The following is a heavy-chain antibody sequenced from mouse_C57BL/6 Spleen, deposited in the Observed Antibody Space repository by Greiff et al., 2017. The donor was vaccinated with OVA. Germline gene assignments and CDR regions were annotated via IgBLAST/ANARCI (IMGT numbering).Heavy chain of an antibody. D-gene: IGHD3-2*02. J-gene: IGHJ2*01. CDR3: ARHIRYFDY. Sequence: EVKLMESGGGLVQPGGSLKLSCAASGFTFSDYYMYWVRQTPEKRLAWVAYISNGGGSTYYPDTVKGRFTISRDNAKNTLYLQVSRLKSEDTSIYYYARHIRYFDYWGQGTTLTVSS. V-gene: IGHV5-12*01. CDR1: GFTFSDYY. CDR2: ISNGGGST.